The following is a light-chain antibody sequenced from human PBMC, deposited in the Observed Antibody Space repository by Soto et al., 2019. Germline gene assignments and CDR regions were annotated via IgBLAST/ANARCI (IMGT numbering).Light chain of an antibody. CDR1: QSINAW. CDR3: QQYNSYPYT. J-gene: IGKJ2*01. Sequence: DIHMTQAPSTLSASVGDRVTITCRASQSINAWLAWYQQKPGKAPKLLIYDVSTLASGVPSRFSGSGSGTDFTLTISNLQPEDFATYYCQQYNSYPYTFGQGTKVDIK. V-gene: IGKV1-5*01. CDR2: DVS.